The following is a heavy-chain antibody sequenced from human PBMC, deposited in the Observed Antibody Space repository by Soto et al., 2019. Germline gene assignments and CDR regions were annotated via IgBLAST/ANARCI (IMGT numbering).Heavy chain of an antibody. CDR3: AVAVAGPTAIGY. V-gene: IGHV3-74*01. D-gene: IGHD6-19*01. J-gene: IGHJ4*02. Sequence: EVQLVESGGGLVQPGGSLRLSCAASGFTFSSYWMHWVRQAPGKGLVWVSRINSDGSSTSYANSVKGRFTISRDNAKNTLYLQMNCLTAEDTAVYCCAVAVAGPTAIGYWGQRTLVTVSS. CDR1: GFTFSSYW. CDR2: INSDGSST.